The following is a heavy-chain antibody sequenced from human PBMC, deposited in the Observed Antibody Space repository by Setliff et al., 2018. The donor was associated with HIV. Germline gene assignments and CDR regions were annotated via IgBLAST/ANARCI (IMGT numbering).Heavy chain of an antibody. Sequence: SETLSLTCAVYGGSFSGYYWSWIRQPPGKGLERIGEINHSGSTNYNPSLKSRVTMSVDKSKNQFSLRLSSVTAADTAVYYCARARRAGSGPKYFQHWGQGTLVTVSS. J-gene: IGHJ1*01. V-gene: IGHV4-34*01. CDR3: ARARRAGSGPKYFQH. CDR2: INHSGST. CDR1: GGSFSGYY. D-gene: IGHD2-15*01.